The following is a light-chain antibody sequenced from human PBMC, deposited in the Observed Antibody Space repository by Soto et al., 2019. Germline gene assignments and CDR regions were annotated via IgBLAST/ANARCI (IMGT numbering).Light chain of an antibody. V-gene: IGKV1-5*03. Sequence: DIQMTQSPSTLSASVGDGVTITCRASQSIGSGLAWYQQKPGKAPELLIYKATNLQGGVPSRFSGSGSGTDFSLTISSVQPVDSATYYCQLYNDFQYTFGKGTKLEI. CDR2: KAT. CDR3: QLYNDFQYT. J-gene: IGKJ2*01. CDR1: QSIGSG.